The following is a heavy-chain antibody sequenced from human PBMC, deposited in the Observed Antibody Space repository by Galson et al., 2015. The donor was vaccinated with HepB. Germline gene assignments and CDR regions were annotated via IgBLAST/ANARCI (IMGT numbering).Heavy chain of an antibody. CDR1: GYSFTSYW. J-gene: IGHJ3*02. Sequence: QSGAEVKKPGESLKISCKGSGYSFTSYWIGWVRQMPGKGLEWMGIIYPGDSDTRYSPSFQGQVTISADKSISTAYLQWSSLKASDTAMYYSARRPGIAAAGSIDAFDIWGQGTMVTVSS. CDR3: ARRPGIAAAGSIDAFDI. D-gene: IGHD6-13*01. V-gene: IGHV5-51*03. CDR2: IYPGDSDT.